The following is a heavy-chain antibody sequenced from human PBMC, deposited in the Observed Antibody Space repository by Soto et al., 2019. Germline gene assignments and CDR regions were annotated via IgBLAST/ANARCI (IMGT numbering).Heavy chain of an antibody. D-gene: IGHD6-19*01. J-gene: IGHJ6*02. CDR1: GFTFSSYA. Sequence: GGSLRLSCAASGFTFSSYAMSWVRQAPGKGLEWVSAISGSGGSTYYADSVKGRFTISRDNSKNTLYLQMNSLRAEDTAVYYCAKTSPVAGIYYYYGMDVWGQGTTVTVSS. CDR2: ISGSGGST. CDR3: AKTSPVAGIYYYYGMDV. V-gene: IGHV3-23*01.